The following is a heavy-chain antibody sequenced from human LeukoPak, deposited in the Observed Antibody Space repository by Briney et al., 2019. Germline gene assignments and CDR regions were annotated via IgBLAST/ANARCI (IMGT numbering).Heavy chain of an antibody. Sequence: KSSETLSLTCTVPGGSISSYYWSWIRQPPGKGLQWIGYIYYSGSTNYNPSLKSRVTISVDTSKNQFSLKLSSVTAADTAVYYCARNYDRNWFDPWGQGTLVTVSS. CDR2: IYYSGST. J-gene: IGHJ5*02. V-gene: IGHV4-59*01. CDR3: ARNYDRNWFDP. D-gene: IGHD3-3*01. CDR1: GGSISSYY.